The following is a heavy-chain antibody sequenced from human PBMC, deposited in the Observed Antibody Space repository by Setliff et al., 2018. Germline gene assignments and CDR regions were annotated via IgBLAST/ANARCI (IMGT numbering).Heavy chain of an antibody. CDR3: AGVHWTTNWFLHY. CDR2: IFHDGRDI. Sequence: QPGGSLRLSCAASGFAFDSYAMHWVRQAPGKGLEWVAIIFHDGRDIYYGDSVQGRFAISRDNSKNTLYLQMNSLRGDDTAVYYCAGVHWTTNWFLHYWGQGTLVTVSS. J-gene: IGHJ4*01. V-gene: IGHV3-30*03. CDR1: GFAFDSYA. D-gene: IGHD7-27*01.